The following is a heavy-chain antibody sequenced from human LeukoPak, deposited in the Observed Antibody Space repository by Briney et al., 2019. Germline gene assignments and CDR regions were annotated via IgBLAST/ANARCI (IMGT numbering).Heavy chain of an antibody. CDR3: ARDSGYSYADDY. V-gene: IGHV3-48*02. CDR1: GFTFRSYA. Sequence: GGSLRLSCAASGFTFRSYAMQGVRQAPRKGLQWVSYITYNSGTIFYADSVKGRFTISRDNAKNSLYLQMSSLRDEDTAVYYCARDSGYSYADDYWGRGTLVTVSS. CDR2: ITYNSGTI. J-gene: IGHJ4*02. D-gene: IGHD5-18*01.